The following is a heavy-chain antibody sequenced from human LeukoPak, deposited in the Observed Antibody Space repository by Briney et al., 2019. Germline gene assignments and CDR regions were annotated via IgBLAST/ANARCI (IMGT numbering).Heavy chain of an antibody. D-gene: IGHD1-26*01. V-gene: IGHV3-53*01. CDR3: GSYRRAYDV. CDR1: GLTVSTTS. CDR2: ILDDGRI. J-gene: IGHJ3*01. Sequence: GGSLRLSCAASGLTVSTTSMTWVRQAPGKWLEWVSDILDDGRIYYADSVKGRFTISRDHSQNKVNLQMDNLRAEDAAIYYCGSYRRAYDVWGQGTVVTVAS.